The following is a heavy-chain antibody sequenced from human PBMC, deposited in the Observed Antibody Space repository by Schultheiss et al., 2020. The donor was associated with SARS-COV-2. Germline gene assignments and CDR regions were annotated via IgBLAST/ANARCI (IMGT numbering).Heavy chain of an antibody. CDR3: ASGIVGVIPLEY. J-gene: IGHJ4*02. D-gene: IGHD1-26*01. Sequence: ASVKVSCKAFGYTFTSYDISWVRQAPGQGLEWMGWIVVGSGNTNYAQKFQGRVTMTRNTSISTAYMELSSLRAEDTAVYYCASGIVGVIPLEYWGQGTLVTVSS. CDR2: IVVGSGNT. V-gene: IGHV1-8*02. CDR1: GYTFTSYD.